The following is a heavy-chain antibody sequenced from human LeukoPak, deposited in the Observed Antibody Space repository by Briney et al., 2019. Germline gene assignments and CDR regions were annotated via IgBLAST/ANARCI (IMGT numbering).Heavy chain of an antibody. J-gene: IGHJ4*02. CDR2: IYHSGST. V-gene: IGHV4-38-2*02. Sequence: PSETLSLTCTVSGYSISSGYYWGWIRQPPGKGLEWIGSIYHSGSTYYNPSLKSRVTISVDTSKNRFSLKLSSVTAADTAVYYCARGGGDYYDSSGYYPVDYWGQGTLVTVSS. CDR3: ARGGGDYYDSSGYYPVDY. D-gene: IGHD3-22*01. CDR1: GYSISSGYY.